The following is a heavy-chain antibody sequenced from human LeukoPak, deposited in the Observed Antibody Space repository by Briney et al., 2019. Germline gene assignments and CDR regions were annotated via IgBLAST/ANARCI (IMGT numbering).Heavy chain of an antibody. CDR1: GFTFSSYS. CDR2: ISSSSSTI. J-gene: IGHJ4*02. CDR3: ARDGYGDYGRDY. V-gene: IGHV3-48*01. D-gene: IGHD4-17*01. Sequence: GGPLRLSWAASGFTFSSYSMNWVRQAPGKGLGWVSYISSSSSTIYYADFVKGRFTISRDNAKNSLYLQMNILRAEDTAVYYCARDGYGDYGRDYWGQGTLVTVSS.